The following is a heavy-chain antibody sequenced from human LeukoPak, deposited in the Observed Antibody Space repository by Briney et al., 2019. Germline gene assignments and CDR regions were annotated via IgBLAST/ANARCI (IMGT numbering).Heavy chain of an antibody. V-gene: IGHV1-2*02. CDR3: ARGGGSGSLNWFDP. J-gene: IGHJ5*02. CDR2: INPNSGGT. CDR1: GYTFTGYY. D-gene: IGHD3-10*01. Sequence: ASVKVSCKASGYTFTGYYMHWVRQAPGQGLEWMGWINPNSGGTNYAQKFQGRVTMTRDTSISTAYMELSSLRSEDTAVYYCARGGGSGSLNWFDPWGQGTLVTVSS.